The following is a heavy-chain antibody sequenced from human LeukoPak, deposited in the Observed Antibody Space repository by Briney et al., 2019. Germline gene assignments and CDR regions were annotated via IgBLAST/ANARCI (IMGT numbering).Heavy chain of an antibody. J-gene: IGHJ6*02. CDR1: GGSISSYY. D-gene: IGHD6-6*01. Sequence: SETLSLTCTVSGGSISSYYWSWIRQPPGKGLEWIGYIYYSGSTNYNPSLKSRVTISVDTSKNQFSLKLSSVTAADTAVYYCARAVSSSSVLAYYYGMDVWGQGTTVTVPS. CDR2: IYYSGST. CDR3: ARAVSSSSVLAYYYGMDV. V-gene: IGHV4-59*01.